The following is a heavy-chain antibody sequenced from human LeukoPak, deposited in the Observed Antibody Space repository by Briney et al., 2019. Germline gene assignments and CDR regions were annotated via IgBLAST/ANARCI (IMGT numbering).Heavy chain of an antibody. D-gene: IGHD6-13*01. J-gene: IGHJ4*02. CDR2: IYHSGST. Sequence: SGTLSLTCAVSGGSISSSNWWSWVRQPPGKGLEWIGEIYHSGSTNYNPSLKSRVTISVDKSKNQFSLKLSSVTAADTAVYYCATIGWGGVAAAGTFAYWGQGTLVTVSS. CDR3: ATIGWGGVAAAGTFAY. V-gene: IGHV4-4*02. CDR1: GGSISSSNW.